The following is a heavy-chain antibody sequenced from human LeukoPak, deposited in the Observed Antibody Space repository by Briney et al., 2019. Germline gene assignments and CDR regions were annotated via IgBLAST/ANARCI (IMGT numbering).Heavy chain of an antibody. V-gene: IGHV3-21*01. D-gene: IGHD6-6*01. CDR1: GFTFSSYS. J-gene: IGHJ6*03. CDR3: ARDAGARPLYYYYMDV. Sequence: GSLRLSCAASGFTFSSYSMNWVRQAPGKGLEWVSSISSSSSYIYYADSVKGRFTISRDNAKNSLYLQMNSLRAEDTAVYYCARDAGARPLYYYYMDVWGKGTTVTVSS. CDR2: ISSSSSYI.